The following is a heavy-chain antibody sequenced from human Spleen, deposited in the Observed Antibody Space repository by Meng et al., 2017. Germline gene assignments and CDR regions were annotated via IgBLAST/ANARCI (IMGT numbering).Heavy chain of an antibody. J-gene: IGHJ1*01. CDR2: ISSRGGTI. V-gene: IGHV3-48*03. CDR3: AKWMDTALSH. Sequence: GESLKISCAAYGFTFNNFEMNWVRQAPGKGLEWVSYISSRGGTIDYADSVKGRFTISRDNAKNSLYLQMNSLRAEDTAVYYCAKWMDTALSHWGQGTLVTVSS. CDR1: GFTFNNFE. D-gene: IGHD5-18*01.